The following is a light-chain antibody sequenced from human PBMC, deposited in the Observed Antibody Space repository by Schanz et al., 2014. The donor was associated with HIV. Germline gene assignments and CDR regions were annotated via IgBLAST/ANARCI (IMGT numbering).Light chain of an antibody. V-gene: IGLV2-14*03. Sequence: QSALTQPASVSGSPGQSITISCTGTSSDVGGYNYVSWYQQHPGKAPKLMIYDVSNRPSGVSNRFSGSKSGSTASLTIFGLQAEDEADYYCSSYTSSSTLVFGGGTKLTVL. CDR2: DVS. J-gene: IGLJ3*02. CDR3: SSYTSSSTLV. CDR1: SSDVGGYNY.